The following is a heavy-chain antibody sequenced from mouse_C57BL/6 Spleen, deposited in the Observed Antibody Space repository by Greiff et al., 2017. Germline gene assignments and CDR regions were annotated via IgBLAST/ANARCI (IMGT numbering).Heavy chain of an antibody. D-gene: IGHD1-1*01. CDR3: ARSTGYGSSHGYFDV. V-gene: IGHV1-52*01. Sequence: QVQLQQPGAELVRPGSSVKLSCKASGYTFTSYWMHWVKQRPIQGLEWIGNIDPSDSETHYNQKFKDKATLTVDKSSSTAYMQLSSLTSEDSAVYYCARSTGYGSSHGYFDVWGTGTTVTVSS. CDR1: GYTFTSYW. J-gene: IGHJ1*03. CDR2: IDPSDSET.